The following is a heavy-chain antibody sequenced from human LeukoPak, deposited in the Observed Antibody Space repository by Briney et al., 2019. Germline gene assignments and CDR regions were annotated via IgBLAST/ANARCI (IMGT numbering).Heavy chain of an antibody. CDR3: AGTNDYGGNFDY. CDR2: IYYSGST. Sequence: SETLSLTCTVSGGSVSSGSYYWGWIRQPPGKGLEWIGYIYYSGSTNYNPSLKSRVTISADTSKNQFSLKLSSVTAADTAVYYCAGTNDYGGNFDYWGQGTLVTVSS. CDR1: GGSVSSGSYY. J-gene: IGHJ4*02. D-gene: IGHD4-23*01. V-gene: IGHV4-61*01.